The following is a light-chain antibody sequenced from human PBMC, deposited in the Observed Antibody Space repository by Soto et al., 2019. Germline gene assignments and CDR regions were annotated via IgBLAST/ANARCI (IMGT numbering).Light chain of an antibody. Sequence: EIVLTQSPGTLSLSPGERATLSCRASQSVASNYLAWYQQKPGQAPRLLIYGASNRATGIPDRFSGSGSGTDFTLTINRLEPEDFAVYYCQQRGKWPSTFGPGTKVDI. CDR2: GAS. CDR3: QQRGKWPST. J-gene: IGKJ2*02. CDR1: QSVASNY. V-gene: IGKV3D-20*02.